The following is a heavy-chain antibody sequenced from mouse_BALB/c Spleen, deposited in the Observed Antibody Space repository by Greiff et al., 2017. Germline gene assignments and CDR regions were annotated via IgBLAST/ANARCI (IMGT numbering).Heavy chain of an antibody. Sequence: EVKLMESGGGLVQPGGSRKLSCAASGFTFSSFGMHWVRQAPEKGLEWVAYISSGSSTIYYADTVKGRFTISRDNPKNTLFLQMTSLRSEDTAMYYCARRATAIYAMDYWGQGTSVTVSS. CDR1: GFTFSSFG. CDR2: ISSGSSTI. V-gene: IGHV5-17*02. CDR3: ARRATAIYAMDY. J-gene: IGHJ4*01. D-gene: IGHD1-2*01.